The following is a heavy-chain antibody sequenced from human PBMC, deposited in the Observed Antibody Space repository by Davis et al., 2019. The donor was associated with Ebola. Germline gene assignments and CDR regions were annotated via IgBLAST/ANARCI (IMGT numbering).Heavy chain of an antibody. V-gene: IGHV3-30-3*01. CDR1: GFPFSSYA. CDR2: ISYDGSNK. Sequence: GESLKISCAASGFPFSSYAMHWVRQAPGKGLEWVATISYDGSNKYYADSVKGRFTISRDNSENTLYLQINSLRSEDTAVYICAREYTNGWLDYWGQGTLVTVSS. CDR3: AREYTNGWLDY. J-gene: IGHJ4*02. D-gene: IGHD6-19*01.